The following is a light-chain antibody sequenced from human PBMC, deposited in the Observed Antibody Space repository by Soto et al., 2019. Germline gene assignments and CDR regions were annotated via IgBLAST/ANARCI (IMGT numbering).Light chain of an antibody. CDR1: SSDVGSHNF. J-gene: IGLJ2*01. CDR2: EVT. CDR3: CSYAGTTTCV. Sequence: QSALTQPASVSGSPGQSITISCTGTSSDVGSHNFVSWYQQRPGKAPKLMIFEVTKRPSGVSSRFSASKSGNTASLTISVVQAEDEADYYCCSYAGTTTCVCGGGTKLTVL. V-gene: IGLV2-23*02.